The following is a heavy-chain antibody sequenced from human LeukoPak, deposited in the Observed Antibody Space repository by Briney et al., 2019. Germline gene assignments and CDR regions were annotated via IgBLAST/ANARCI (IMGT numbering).Heavy chain of an antibody. CDR1: GFTFSNAC. V-gene: IGHV3-15*01. CDR3: SSRGFWDPAGGMDV. D-gene: IGHD5-18*01. J-gene: IGHJ6*04. Sequence: GGSLRLSCAASGFTFSNACIIWVRQAPGKGLEWVGIIKSKTDGGTTDYAAPVKGRFTISRDATKNTLYLQMNSLKTEGTAVYCCSSRGFWDPAGGMDVWGKGPTVSVSS. CDR2: IKSKTDGGTT.